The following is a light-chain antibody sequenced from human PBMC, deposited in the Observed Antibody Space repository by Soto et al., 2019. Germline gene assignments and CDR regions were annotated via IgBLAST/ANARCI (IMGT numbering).Light chain of an antibody. CDR3: QQRSNWPPT. CDR2: DAS. J-gene: IGKJ2*01. CDR1: QSVSTY. Sequence: EIVLTQSPATLSLSPGERATLSCRASQSVSTYLAWYQQKPGQAPRFLIYDASNRATGIPARFSGSGSGTDFTLTFSSLEPEDFAVYYCQQRSNWPPTFGQGTKLEIK. V-gene: IGKV3-11*01.